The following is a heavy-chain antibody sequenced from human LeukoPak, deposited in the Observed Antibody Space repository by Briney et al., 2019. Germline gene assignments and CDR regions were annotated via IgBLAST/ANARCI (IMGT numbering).Heavy chain of an antibody. CDR3: ARGGHTLWFGESPGSFDY. CDR2: ISYDGSNK. Sequence: GGSLRLSCAASGFTFSSYSMNWVRQAPGKGLEWVAVISYDGSNKYYADSVKGRFTISRDNSKNTLYLQMNSLRAEDTAVYYCARGGHTLWFGESPGSFDYWGQGTLVTVSS. V-gene: IGHV3-30*03. J-gene: IGHJ4*02. CDR1: GFTFSSYS. D-gene: IGHD3-10*01.